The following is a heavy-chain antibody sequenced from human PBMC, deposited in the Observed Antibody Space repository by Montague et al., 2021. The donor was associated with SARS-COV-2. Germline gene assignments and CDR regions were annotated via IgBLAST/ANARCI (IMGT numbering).Heavy chain of an antibody. CDR3: ARGGGYYNYGMDV. Sequence: SETLSLTCTVSGGSISNYYWSWIRQPPGRGLVRIGYIYYSGSTDYSPSLKSRVTISLDTSKNQFSLKVTSVTAADTAVYYCARGGGYYNYGMDVWGPGTTVTVSS. D-gene: IGHD3-22*01. CDR1: GGSISNYY. CDR2: IYYSGST. J-gene: IGHJ6*02. V-gene: IGHV4-59*01.